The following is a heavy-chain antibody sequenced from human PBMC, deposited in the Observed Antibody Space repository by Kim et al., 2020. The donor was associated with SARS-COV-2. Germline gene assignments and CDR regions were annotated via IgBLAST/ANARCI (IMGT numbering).Heavy chain of an antibody. J-gene: IGHJ3*02. CDR2: ISYDGCNK. CDR3: AKDLAGAFDI. V-gene: IGHV3-30*18. Sequence: GGSLRLSCAASGFTFSSYGMHWVRQAPGKGLEWVAVISYDGCNKYYADSVKGRFTISRDNSKNTLYLQMNSLRAEDTAVYYCAKDLAGAFDIWGQGTMVTVSS. CDR1: GFTFSSYG.